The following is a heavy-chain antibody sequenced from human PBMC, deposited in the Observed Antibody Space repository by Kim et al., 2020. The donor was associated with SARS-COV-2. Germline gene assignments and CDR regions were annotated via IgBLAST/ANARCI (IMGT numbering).Heavy chain of an antibody. CDR2: ISGSGGST. CDR3: AKTPTRYCSSTSCYKFAFCYGMDA. CDR1: GFTFSSYA. Sequence: GGSLRLSCAASGFTFSSYAMSWVRQAPGKGLEWVAAISGSGGSTYYADSVKGRFTISRDNSKNTLYLQMNSLRAEDTALYYCAKTPTRYCSSTSCYKFAFCYGMDACGQGTTCTVSS. V-gene: IGHV3-23*01. J-gene: IGHJ6*02. D-gene: IGHD2-2*02.